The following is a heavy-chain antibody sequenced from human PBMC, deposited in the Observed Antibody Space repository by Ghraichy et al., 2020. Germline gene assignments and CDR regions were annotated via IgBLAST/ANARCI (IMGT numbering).Heavy chain of an antibody. CDR2: INWNGGST. J-gene: IGHJ4*02. D-gene: IGHD2-2*01. Sequence: GGSLRLSCAASGFTFDDYGMSWVRQAPGKGLEWVSGINWNGGSTGYADSVKGRFTISRDNAKNSLYLQMNSLRAEDTALYHCERAHCSSTSCYQRDWGQGTLVTVSS. V-gene: IGHV3-20*01. CDR3: ERAHCSSTSCYQRD. CDR1: GFTFDDYG.